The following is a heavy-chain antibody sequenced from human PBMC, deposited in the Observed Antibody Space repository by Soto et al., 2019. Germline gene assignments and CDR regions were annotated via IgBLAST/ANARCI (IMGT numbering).Heavy chain of an antibody. J-gene: IGHJ6*04. CDR3: AKGVELDV. CDR2: IGDSGAST. V-gene: IGHV3-23*01. Sequence: EVLLLESGGGLVQPGGSLRLSCEASGFSFSSFAMNWVRQAPGKGLEWVSAIGDSGASTYYADSVKGRFTISRDNSRNTLYLQPTSLRAEDTAVYYCAKGVELDVWGNGTTVTVSS. D-gene: IGHD1-26*01. CDR1: GFSFSSFA.